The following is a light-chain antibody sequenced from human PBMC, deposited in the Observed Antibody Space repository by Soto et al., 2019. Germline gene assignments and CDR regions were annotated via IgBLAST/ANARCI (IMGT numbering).Light chain of an antibody. CDR3: QQYDNSLYT. Sequence: ETVLTQSPGTLSLSPGERATLSCRAIQRVSSSYLAWYQQKPGQAPRLLIYGASSRATGIPDRFSGSGSGTDFTLTISRLEPEDFAVYYCQQYDNSLYTFGQGTKLEIK. J-gene: IGKJ2*01. V-gene: IGKV3-20*01. CDR2: GAS. CDR1: QRVSSSY.